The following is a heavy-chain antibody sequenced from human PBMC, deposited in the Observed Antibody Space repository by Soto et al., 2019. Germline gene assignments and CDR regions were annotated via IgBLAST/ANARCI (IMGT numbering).Heavy chain of an antibody. D-gene: IGHD6-13*01. CDR1: GGSISSYY. CDR3: ARSYSDSWYDLFDY. J-gene: IGHJ4*02. Sequence: PSETLSLTCTVSGGSISSYYGSWIRQPAGKGLEWIGRIYSSGNSNYNPSLKSRVTMSVDTSKNQFSLKLTSVTAADTAVYYCARSYSDSWYDLFDYWGQGTLVTVSS. CDR2: IYSSGNS. V-gene: IGHV4-4*07.